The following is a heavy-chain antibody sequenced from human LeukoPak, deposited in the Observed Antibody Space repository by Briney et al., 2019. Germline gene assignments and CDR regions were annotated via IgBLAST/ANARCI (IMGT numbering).Heavy chain of an antibody. CDR1: GFTFSNYA. Sequence: GGSLRLSCAASGFTFSNYAMSWVRQAPGKGLEWVSAISNSRGRTYYADSVKGRITISRDNFKNTLYLQMNSLRAEDTAVYYCAKGIQWELPLEYWGQGTLVTVSS. CDR2: ISNSRGRT. CDR3: AKGIQWELPLEY. V-gene: IGHV3-23*01. J-gene: IGHJ4*02. D-gene: IGHD1-26*01.